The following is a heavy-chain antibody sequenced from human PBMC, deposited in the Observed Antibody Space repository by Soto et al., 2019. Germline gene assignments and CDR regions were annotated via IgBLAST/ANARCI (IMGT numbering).Heavy chain of an antibody. V-gene: IGHV4-39*01. J-gene: IGHJ5*01. D-gene: IGHD3-16*01. CDR2: IYYSGST. Sequence: PSETLSLTCTVSGGSISSSSYYWGWIRQPPGKGLEWIGSIYYSGSTYYNPSLKSRVTISVDTSKNQFSLKLSSVTAADTAVYYYAGGPMGYDSWGQGTLVTVSS. CDR3: AGGPMGYDS. CDR1: GGSISSSSYY.